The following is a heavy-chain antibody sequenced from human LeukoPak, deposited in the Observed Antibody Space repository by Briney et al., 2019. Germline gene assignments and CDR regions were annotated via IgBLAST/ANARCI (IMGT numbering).Heavy chain of an antibody. CDR2: INHSGST. J-gene: IGHJ5*02. CDR1: GGSFSGYY. CDR3: ARHKAHNWFDP. Sequence: PPETLSLTCAVYGGSFSGYYWSWIRQPPGKGLEWIGEINHSGSTNYNPSLKSRVTISVDTSKNQFSLKLSSVTAADTAVYYCARHKAHNWFDPWGQGTLVTVSS. V-gene: IGHV4-34*01.